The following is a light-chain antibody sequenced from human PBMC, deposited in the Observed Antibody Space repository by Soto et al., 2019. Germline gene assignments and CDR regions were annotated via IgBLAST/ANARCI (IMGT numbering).Light chain of an antibody. CDR3: SSFTSSVTYV. CDR2: DVS. Sequence: QSALTQPASVSGSPGQSITISCTGTSSDVGGHNSVSWYRQDPGKAPKLMIYDVSNRPAGVSDRFSGSKSGYTASLTISGLQIEDEADYYCSSFTSSVTYVFGTGTKVNVL. J-gene: IGLJ1*01. V-gene: IGLV2-14*01. CDR1: SSDVGGHNS.